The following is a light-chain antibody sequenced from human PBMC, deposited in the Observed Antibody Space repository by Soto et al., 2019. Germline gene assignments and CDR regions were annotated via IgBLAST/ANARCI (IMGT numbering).Light chain of an antibody. J-gene: IGLJ1*01. CDR2: EVS. CDR1: SSDVGSYNR. V-gene: IGLV2-18*02. CDR3: HSSTSSNTSV. Sequence: QSALTQPPSVSGSPGQSVTISCSGTSSDVGSYNRVSWYQQAPGTAPKVMIYEVSNRPSGVPDRFSGSKSGNTASLTISGLQPVDEAYYYCHSSTSSNTSVFGSATKVTV.